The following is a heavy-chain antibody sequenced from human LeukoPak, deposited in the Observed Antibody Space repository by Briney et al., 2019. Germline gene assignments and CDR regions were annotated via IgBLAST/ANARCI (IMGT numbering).Heavy chain of an antibody. V-gene: IGHV3-21*01. D-gene: IGHD3-9*01. CDR3: ARVRYFDWLGPFDY. J-gene: IGHJ4*02. CDR2: ISSSSSYI. CDR1: GFTFSSYS. Sequence: GGSLRLSCAASGFTFSSYSMNWVRQAPGKGLEWVSSISSSSSYIYYADSVKGRFTISRDNAKKSLYLQMNSLRAEDTAVYYCARVRYFDWLGPFDYWGQGTLVTVSS.